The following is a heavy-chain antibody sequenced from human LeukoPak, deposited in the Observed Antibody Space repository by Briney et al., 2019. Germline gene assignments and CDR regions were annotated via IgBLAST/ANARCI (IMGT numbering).Heavy chain of an antibody. V-gene: IGHV3-21*01. D-gene: IGHD3-22*01. J-gene: IGHJ4*02. Sequence: GGSLRLSCAASGFTFSSYSMNWVRQAPGKGLEWVSSISSSSSYIYYADSVKGRFTISRDNAKNSLYLQMNSLRAEDTAVCYCARGDWDDSSGYSYTGLDYWGQGTLVTVSS. CDR3: ARGDWDDSSGYSYTGLDY. CDR2: ISSSSSYI. CDR1: GFTFSSYS.